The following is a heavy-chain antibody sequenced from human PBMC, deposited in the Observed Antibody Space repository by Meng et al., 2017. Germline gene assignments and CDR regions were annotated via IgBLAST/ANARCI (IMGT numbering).Heavy chain of an antibody. D-gene: IGHD4-23*01. V-gene: IGHV3-74*01. CDR3: VRDFGGNSDY. J-gene: IGHJ4*02. CDR1: GFTISSFW. Sequence: EVPVVESGGGLVQPGGSLRLSCAASGFTISSFWMHWVRQAPGKGLVWVSRMNEDGTTISHAGSVKGRFTISRDSARNTLYLQMNSLGVEDTAVYYCVRDFGGNSDYWGQGTLVTVSS. CDR2: MNEDGTTI.